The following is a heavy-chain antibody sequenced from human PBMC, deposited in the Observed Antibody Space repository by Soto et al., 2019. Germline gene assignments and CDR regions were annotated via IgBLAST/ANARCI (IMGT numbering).Heavy chain of an antibody. D-gene: IGHD6-19*01. J-gene: IGHJ4*02. V-gene: IGHV1-18*01. CDR1: GYTYRSNG. CDR2: ISGYNGNT. CDR3: ATSIYSNGWFIH. Sequence: ASVKVSCKASGYTYRSNGFSWVRQAPGQGLEWMGWISGYNGNTNYAQKFQGRVTMTRDSSTSTVFMDLSSLRSEDTAVYFCATSIYSNGWFIHWGQGTLVTVSS.